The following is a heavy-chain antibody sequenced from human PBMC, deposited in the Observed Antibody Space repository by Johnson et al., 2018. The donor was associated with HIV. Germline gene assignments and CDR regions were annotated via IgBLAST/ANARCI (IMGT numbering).Heavy chain of an antibody. CDR1: GFTVSSNY. CDR3: ARVGDGSGYYFDAFDI. CDR2: IYSGGTI. J-gene: IGHJ3*02. V-gene: IGHV3-66*01. Sequence: MLLVESGGGLVKPGGSLRLSYAASGFTVSSNYMSWVRQAPGKGLEWVSVIYSGGTIYYADSVKGRFTISRDNAKNSLYLQMNSLRAEDTAVYYCARVGDGSGYYFDAFDIWGQGTMVTVSS. D-gene: IGHD3-22*01.